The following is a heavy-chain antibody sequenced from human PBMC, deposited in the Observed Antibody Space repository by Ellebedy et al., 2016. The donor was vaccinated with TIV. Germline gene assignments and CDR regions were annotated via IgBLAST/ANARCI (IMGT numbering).Heavy chain of an antibody. D-gene: IGHD3-16*01. J-gene: IGHJ3*02. CDR3: ATDGSYGDYLSPTHAFEI. Sequence: GESLKISCAASRFSFSSYWMSWVRQPPGKGLEWVANINQDGSEAYYVDSVKGRFTISRDNAKRTLDLQMNSLRAEDTAIYYCATDGSYGDYLSPTHAFEIWGQGTLVTVSP. CDR1: RFSFSSYW. V-gene: IGHV3-7*01. CDR2: INQDGSEA.